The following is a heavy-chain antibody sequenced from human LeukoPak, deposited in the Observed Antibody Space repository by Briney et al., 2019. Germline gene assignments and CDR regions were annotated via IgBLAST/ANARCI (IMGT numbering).Heavy chain of an antibody. CDR3: VRDHLLIDDKSNWFDS. CDR1: GFTFSSYA. Sequence: PGGSLRLSCAASGFTFSSYAMSWVRQAPGKGLEWVSAISGSGGSTYYADSVKGRFTISRDNSKNTLYPQMNSLRAEDTAVYYCVRDHLLIDDKSNWFDSWGQGTLVTVSS. J-gene: IGHJ5*01. V-gene: IGHV3-23*01. CDR2: ISGSGGST. D-gene: IGHD2-15*01.